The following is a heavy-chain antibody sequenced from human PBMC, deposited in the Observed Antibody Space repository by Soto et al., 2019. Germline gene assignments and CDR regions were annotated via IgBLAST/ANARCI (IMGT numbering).Heavy chain of an antibody. CDR2: ISYHGRNK. D-gene: IGHD3-3*01. CDR3: VKDGSLEVPDVPLEEYYFDH. Sequence: VGSLRLACTASGFTISGYGMHWVRQAPGKGLEWVAVISYHGRNKYYVDSVEGRFTISRDDSKNTLYLQMDSVRAEDTAVYYCVKDGSLEVPDVPLEEYYFDHWGQGTLVTVPS. V-gene: IGHV3-30*18. J-gene: IGHJ4*02. CDR1: GFTISGYG.